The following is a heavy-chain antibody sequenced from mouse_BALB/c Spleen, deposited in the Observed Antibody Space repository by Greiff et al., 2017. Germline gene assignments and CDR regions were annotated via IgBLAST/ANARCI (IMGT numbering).Heavy chain of an antibody. J-gene: IGHJ4*01. D-gene: IGHD1-1*01. CDR1: GFNIKDTY. V-gene: IGHV14-3*02. CDR3: ARDSGTHAMDY. CDR2: IDPANGNT. Sequence: VQLQQSGAELVKPGASVKLSCTASGFNIKDTYMHWVKQRPEQGLEWIGRIDPANGNTKYDPKFQGKATITADTSSNTAYLQLSSLTSEDTAVYYCARDSGTHAMDYWGQGTSVTVSS.